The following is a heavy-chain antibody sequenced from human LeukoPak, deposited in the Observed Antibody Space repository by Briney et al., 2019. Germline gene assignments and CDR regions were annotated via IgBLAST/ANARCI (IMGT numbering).Heavy chain of an antibody. D-gene: IGHD3-3*01. CDR2: IKQDGSEK. Sequence: GGSLRLSCAASGFTFSSYWMSWVRQAPGKGLEWVANIKQDGSEKYYVDSVKGRFTISRDNAKNSLYLQMNSLRAEDTAVYYCAREGRRRITIFGVVISPFDYWGQGTLVTVSS. J-gene: IGHJ4*02. CDR3: AREGRRRITIFGVVISPFDY. CDR1: GFTFSSYW. V-gene: IGHV3-7*01.